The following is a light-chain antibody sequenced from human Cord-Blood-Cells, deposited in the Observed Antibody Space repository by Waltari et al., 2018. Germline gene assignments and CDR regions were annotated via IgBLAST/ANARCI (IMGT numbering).Light chain of an antibody. V-gene: IGLV3-1*01. J-gene: IGLJ2*01. Sequence: SYELTQPPSVSVSPGQTASITCSGEKLGDKYACWYQQKPGQSPVLVIYQDSKRPSGIPERFSGSNSGNTATLTIGGTQAMEETDHYGQAWDSSTVVFGGGTKLTVL. CDR2: QDS. CDR3: QAWDSSTVV. CDR1: KLGDKY.